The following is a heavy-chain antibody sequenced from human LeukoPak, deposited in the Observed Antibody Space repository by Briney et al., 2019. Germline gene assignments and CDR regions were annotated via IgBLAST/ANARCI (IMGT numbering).Heavy chain of an antibody. V-gene: IGHV3-9*01. Sequence: PGGSLRLSCAASGFTFDDYAMHWVRHAPGKGLEWVSGISWNSGSIGYADSVKGRFTISRDNAKNSLYLQMNSLRAEDTALYYCAKEHHYDILTGLFDPWGQGTLVTVSS. D-gene: IGHD3-9*01. J-gene: IGHJ5*02. CDR3: AKEHHYDILTGLFDP. CDR1: GFTFDDYA. CDR2: ISWNSGSI.